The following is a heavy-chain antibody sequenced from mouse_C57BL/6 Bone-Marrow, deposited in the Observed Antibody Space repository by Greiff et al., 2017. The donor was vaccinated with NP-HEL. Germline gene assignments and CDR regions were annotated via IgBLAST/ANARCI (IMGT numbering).Heavy chain of an antibody. D-gene: IGHD1-1*02. V-gene: IGHV1-42*01. J-gene: IGHJ2*01. CDR1: GYSFTGYY. CDR3: ALWYYFDY. CDR2: INPSTGGT. Sequence: EVKLMESGPELVKPGASVKISCKASGYSFTGYYMNWVKQSPEKSLEWIGEINPSTGGTTYNQKFKAKATLTVDKSSSTAYMQLKSLTSEDSAVYYCALWYYFDYWGQGTTLTVSS.